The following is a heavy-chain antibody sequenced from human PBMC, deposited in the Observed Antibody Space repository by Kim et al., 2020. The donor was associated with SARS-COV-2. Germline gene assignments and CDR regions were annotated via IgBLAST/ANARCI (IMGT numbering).Heavy chain of an antibody. CDR1: GYTFTSYG. J-gene: IGHJ5*02. CDR2: ISAYNGNT. CDR3: ARDPKAMVRGRRVSPGWFDP. V-gene: IGHV1-18*01. D-gene: IGHD3-10*01. Sequence: ASVKVSCKASGYTFTSYGISWVRQAPGQGLEWMGWISAYNGNTNYAQKLQGRVTMTTDTSTSTAYMELRSLRSDDTAVYYCARDPKAMVRGRRVSPGWFDPWGQGTLVTVSS.